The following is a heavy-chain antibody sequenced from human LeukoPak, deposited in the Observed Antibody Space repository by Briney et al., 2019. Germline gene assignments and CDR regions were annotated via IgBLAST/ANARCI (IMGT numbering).Heavy chain of an antibody. J-gene: IGHJ4*02. CDR3: ARAGGYCSGGSCYPHFDY. D-gene: IGHD2-15*01. V-gene: IGHV1-18*01. CDR1: DYTFSNFG. Sequence: ASVKVSCKASDYTFSNFGISWVRQAPGQGLEWMGWISAYNGNTKYAQKFQGRVTITADESTSTAYMELSSLRSEDTAVYYCARAGGYCSGGSCYPHFDYWGQGTLVTVSS. CDR2: ISAYNGNT.